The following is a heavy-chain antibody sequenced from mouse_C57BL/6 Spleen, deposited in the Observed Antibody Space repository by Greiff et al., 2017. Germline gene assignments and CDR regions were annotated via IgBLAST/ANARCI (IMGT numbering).Heavy chain of an antibody. J-gene: IGHJ1*03. D-gene: IGHD1-1*01. V-gene: IGHV1-18*01. CDR3: ARVTTGYFDV. Sequence: SGYTFTDYNMDWVKQSHGKSLEWIGDINPNNGGTIYNQKFKGKATLTVDKSSSTAYMELRSLTSEDTAVYYCARVTTGYFDVWGTGTTVTVSS. CDR1: GYTFTDYN. CDR2: INPNNGGT.